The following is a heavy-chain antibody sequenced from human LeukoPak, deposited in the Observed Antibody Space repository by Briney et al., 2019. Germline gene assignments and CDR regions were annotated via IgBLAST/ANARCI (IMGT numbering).Heavy chain of an antibody. D-gene: IGHD5-12*01. CDR1: GGSFSGYY. Sequence: SETLSLTCAVYGGSFSGYYWSWIRQPPGKGLEWIGSIDHSGSTHYNPSLKSRVTISVDTSKNQFSLKLSSVTAADTALYYCARDATMMGNYFNHWGQGTLVTVSS. J-gene: IGHJ4*02. CDR2: IDHSGST. V-gene: IGHV4-34*01. CDR3: ARDATMMGNYFNH.